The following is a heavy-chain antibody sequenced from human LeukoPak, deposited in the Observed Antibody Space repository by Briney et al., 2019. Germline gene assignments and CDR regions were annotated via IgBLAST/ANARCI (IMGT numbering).Heavy chain of an antibody. CDR1: GGSISSYY. CDR3: SRERREYINSNYYYYYMDV. V-gene: IGHV4-4*07. Sequence: PSETLSLTCTVSGGSISSYYWSWIRQPAGKGLEWIGRIYTSGSTNYNPSLKSRVTMSVDTSKNQFSLKLSSVTAADTAVYYCSRERREYINSNYYYYYMDVWGKGTTVTVSS. D-gene: IGHD1-1*01. J-gene: IGHJ6*03. CDR2: IYTSGST.